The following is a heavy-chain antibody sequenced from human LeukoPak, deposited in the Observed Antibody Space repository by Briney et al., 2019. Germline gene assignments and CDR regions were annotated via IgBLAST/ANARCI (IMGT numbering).Heavy chain of an antibody. Sequence: ASVKVSCKASGYTFTSYDINWVRQATGQGLEWMGWMNPNSGNTGYAQKFQGRVTMTRDTSTGTVYMELRSLTREDTAVYYCARSRLRFLQWDYWGQGTVVTVSS. D-gene: IGHD3-3*01. V-gene: IGHV1-8*01. CDR1: GYTFTSYD. CDR3: ARSRLRFLQWDY. J-gene: IGHJ4*02. CDR2: MNPNSGNT.